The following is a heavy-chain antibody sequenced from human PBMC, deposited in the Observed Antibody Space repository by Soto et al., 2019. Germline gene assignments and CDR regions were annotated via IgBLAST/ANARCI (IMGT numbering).Heavy chain of an antibody. CDR2: IYYSGST. CDR3: ARVGGINWFDP. V-gene: IGHV4-31*03. CDR1: GGSISSGGYY. J-gene: IGHJ5*02. D-gene: IGHD1-20*01. Sequence: PSETLSLTCTVSGGSISSGGYYWSWIRQHPGKGLEWIGYIYYSGSTYYNPSLKSRVTISVDTSKNQFSLKLSSVIAADTAVYYCARVGGINWFDPSGQGTLVTVSS.